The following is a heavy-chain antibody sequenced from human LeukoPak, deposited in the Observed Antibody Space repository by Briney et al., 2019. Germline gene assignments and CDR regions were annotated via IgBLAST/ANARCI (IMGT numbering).Heavy chain of an antibody. Sequence: GESLKISCAASGFTFSDYGMAWVRPLPGKGLQWVSAISGSAHSTYYADSVRGRFTISRDNSKNTVSLQMNSLRAEDTAVYYCAKESGATWNIDSWGQGTLVTVSS. D-gene: IGHD1/OR15-1a*01. J-gene: IGHJ4*02. CDR2: ISGSAHST. CDR3: AKESGATWNIDS. V-gene: IGHV3-23*01. CDR1: GFTFSDYG.